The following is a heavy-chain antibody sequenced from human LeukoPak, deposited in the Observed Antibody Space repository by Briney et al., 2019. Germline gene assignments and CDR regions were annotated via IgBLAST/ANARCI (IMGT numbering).Heavy chain of an antibody. V-gene: IGHV4-34*01. CDR1: SSDYY. CDR2: INHSGST. J-gene: IGHJ4*02. Sequence: SSDYYMSWVRQPPGKGVEGFGEINHSGSTNYNPSLKSRVTISVDTSKNQFSLKLSSVTAADTAVYYCARGPHTGVNYYDSSGYYYWGQGTLVTVSS. CDR3: ARGPHTGVNYYDSSGYYY. D-gene: IGHD3-22*01.